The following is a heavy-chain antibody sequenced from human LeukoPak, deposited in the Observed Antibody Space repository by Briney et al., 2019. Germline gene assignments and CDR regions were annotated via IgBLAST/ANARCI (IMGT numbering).Heavy chain of an antibody. Sequence: PGGSLRLSCAASGFTFSDYYMSWIHQAPGKGLEWVSYISSSGSTIYYADSVKGRFTISRDNAKNSLYLQMNSLRAEDTAVYYCARDSEVSSGWPYFDYWGQGTLVTVSS. CDR3: ARDSEVSSGWPYFDY. V-gene: IGHV3-11*01. CDR1: GFTFSDYY. J-gene: IGHJ4*02. CDR2: ISSSGSTI. D-gene: IGHD6-19*01.